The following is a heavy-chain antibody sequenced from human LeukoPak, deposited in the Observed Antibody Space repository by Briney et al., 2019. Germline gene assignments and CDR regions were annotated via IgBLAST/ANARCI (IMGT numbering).Heavy chain of an antibody. V-gene: IGHV4-59*01. CDR1: GGSISSYY. J-gene: IGHJ4*02. CDR2: IYYSGST. Sequence: SETLSLTCTVSGGSISSYYWSWIRQPPGKGLEWIGYIYYSGSTNCNPSLKSRVTISVDTSKNQFSLKLSSVTAADTAVYYCARGRGISLDYWGQGTLVTVSS. D-gene: IGHD3-3*02. CDR3: ARGRGISLDY.